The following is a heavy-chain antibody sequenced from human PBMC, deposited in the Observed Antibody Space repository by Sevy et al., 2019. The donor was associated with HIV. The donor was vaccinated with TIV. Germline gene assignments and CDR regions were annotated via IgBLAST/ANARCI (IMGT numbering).Heavy chain of an antibody. CDR3: AKLKGSSWYFDY. V-gene: IGHV3-23*01. CDR1: GFTFSSYA. J-gene: IGHJ4*02. Sequence: GGCLRLSCAASGFTFSSYAMSWVRQAPGKGLEWVSAISGSGGSTYYADSVKGRFTISRDTSKNTLYLQMNSLRAEETAVYYCAKLKGSSWYFDYWGQGTLVTVSS. D-gene: IGHD6-13*01. CDR2: ISGSGGST.